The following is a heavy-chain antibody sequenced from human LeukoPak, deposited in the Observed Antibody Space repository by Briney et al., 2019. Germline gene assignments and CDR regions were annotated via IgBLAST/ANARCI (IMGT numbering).Heavy chain of an antibody. J-gene: IGHJ4*02. V-gene: IGHV4-39*07. D-gene: IGHD3-22*01. Sequence: SETLSLTCTVSGGSISSSSYYWGWIRQPPGKGLEWIGSIYYSGSTYYNPSLKSRVTISVDTSKNQFSLKLSSVTAADTAVYYCARSSYYYDSSGDYWGQGTLVTVSS. CDR1: GGSISSSSYY. CDR3: ARSSYYYDSSGDY. CDR2: IYYSGST.